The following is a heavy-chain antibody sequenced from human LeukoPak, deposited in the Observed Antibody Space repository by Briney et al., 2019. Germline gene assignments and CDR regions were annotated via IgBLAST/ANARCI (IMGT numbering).Heavy chain of an antibody. CDR1: GFPFSSYA. V-gene: IGHV3-23*01. J-gene: IGHJ4*02. CDR2: IAGSDGFT. D-gene: IGHD6-19*01. CDR3: IGSTGWVGQ. Sequence: GGSLRLSCAASGFPFSSYAMNWVRQAPGKGLEWVSVIAGSDGFTQYADSVKGRFTISRDNSKNTVYLQMNRLRVEDTAVYYCIGSTGWVGQWGQGTLVTVSS.